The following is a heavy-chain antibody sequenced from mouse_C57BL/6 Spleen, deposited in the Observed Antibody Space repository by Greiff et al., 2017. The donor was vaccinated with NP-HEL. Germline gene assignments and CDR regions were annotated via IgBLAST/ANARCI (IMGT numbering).Heavy chain of an antibody. J-gene: IGHJ2*01. Sequence: VQLQQPGAELVKPGASVKLSCKASGYTFTSYWMHWVKQRPGRGLEWIGRIDPNSGGTKYNEKFKSKATLTVDKPSSTAYMQLSSLTSEDSAVYSWATGYYGSSPPFDYWGQGTTLTVSS. V-gene: IGHV1-72*01. D-gene: IGHD1-1*01. CDR2: IDPNSGGT. CDR3: ATGYYGSSPPFDY. CDR1: GYTFTSYW.